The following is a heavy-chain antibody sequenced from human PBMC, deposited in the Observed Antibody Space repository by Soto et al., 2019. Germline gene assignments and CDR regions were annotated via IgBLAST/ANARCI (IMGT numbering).Heavy chain of an antibody. J-gene: IGHJ4*02. CDR1: GGTFSSYA. D-gene: IGHD1-26*01. CDR3: ARDRAVGATRGSAFDY. Sequence: QVQLVQSGAEVKKPGSSVKVSCKASGGTFSSYAISWVRQAPGQGREWMGGIIPIFGTANYAQKFQGRVTITADKSTSTAYMELSSLRSEDTAVYYCARDRAVGATRGSAFDYWGQGTLVTVSS. CDR2: IIPIFGTA. V-gene: IGHV1-69*06.